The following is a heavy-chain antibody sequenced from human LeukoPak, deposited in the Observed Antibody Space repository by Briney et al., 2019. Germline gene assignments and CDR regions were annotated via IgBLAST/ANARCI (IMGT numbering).Heavy chain of an antibody. J-gene: IGHJ4*02. V-gene: IGHV3-30-3*01. CDR1: GFTFSSYA. Sequence: QTGGSLRLSCAASGFTFSSYAMHWVRQAPGKGLEWVAVISYDGSNKYYADSVKGRFTISRDNSKNTLYLQMNSLRAEDTAVYYCASHPTSYSSSWPLDFDYWGQGTLVTVSS. CDR2: ISYDGSNK. CDR3: ASHPTSYSSSWPLDFDY. D-gene: IGHD6-13*01.